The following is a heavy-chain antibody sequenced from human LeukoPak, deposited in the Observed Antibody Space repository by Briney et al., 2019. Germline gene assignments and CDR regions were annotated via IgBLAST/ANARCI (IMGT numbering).Heavy chain of an antibody. J-gene: IGHJ4*02. V-gene: IGHV4-59*08. CDR3: ARHEAYSGSPNQKGLDY. D-gene: IGHD3-10*01. CDR2: ILYTGST. Sequence: PSETLTLTCAVSGDSISNYSWNGMRQPPGKGLEWIGHILYTGSTNYNPSLKSRVTISVDTSKNQFSLSLSSVTAADTAVYYCARHEAYSGSPNQKGLDYWGQGTLVTVSS. CDR1: GDSISNYS.